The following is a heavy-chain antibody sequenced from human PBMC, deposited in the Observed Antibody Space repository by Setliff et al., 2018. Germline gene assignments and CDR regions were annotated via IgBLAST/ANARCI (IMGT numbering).Heavy chain of an antibody. V-gene: IGHV4-4*07. CDR2: IYTSWST. D-gene: IGHD2-15*01. J-gene: IGHJ4*02. CDR3: ARENGYCSGGACYFMFDY. Sequence: ASETLSLTCTVSGGSISGFNYWTWIRQPAGKGLEWIGQIYTSWSTNYNPSLKSRVTLSLDTSKNQFSLELSSVTAADTAMYYCARENGYCSGGACYFMFDYWGQGTLVTVSS. CDR1: GGSISGFNY.